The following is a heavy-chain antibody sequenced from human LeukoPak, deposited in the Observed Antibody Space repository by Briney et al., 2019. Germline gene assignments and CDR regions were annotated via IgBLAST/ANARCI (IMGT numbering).Heavy chain of an antibody. V-gene: IGHV4-59*12. CDR2: IYYSGIT. CDR1: GGSISSYY. D-gene: IGHD3-10*01. CDR3: ARGLWLGELLFDY. J-gene: IGHJ4*02. Sequence: SETLSLTCTVSGGSISSYYWSWIRQPPGKGLEWIGYIYYSGITNYNPSLKSRVTISVDTSKNQFSLKLSSVTAADTAVYYCARGLWLGELLFDYWGQGTLVTVSS.